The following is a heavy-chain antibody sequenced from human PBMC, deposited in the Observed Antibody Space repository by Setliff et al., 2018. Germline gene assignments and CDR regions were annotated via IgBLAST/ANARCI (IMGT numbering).Heavy chain of an antibody. D-gene: IGHD3-22*01. CDR1: GDTFTSHY. CDR2: INPSSGRT. CDR3: ARDVFPYHYEGAFDI. Sequence: SVKVSCKASGDTFTSHYMHWVRQAPGLGLEWMGTINPSSGRTSYAQKFQGRGTMTRDTSTSTVYMYMSSLRPEDTAVYYCARDVFPYHYEGAFDIWGQGTMVTVSS. J-gene: IGHJ3*02. V-gene: IGHV1-46*01.